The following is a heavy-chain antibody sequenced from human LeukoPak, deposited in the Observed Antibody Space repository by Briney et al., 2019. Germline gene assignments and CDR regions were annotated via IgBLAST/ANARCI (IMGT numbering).Heavy chain of an antibody. Sequence: GGSLRLSCAVSGFTFSSLWMTWVRQAPGKGLEWVANIKQDGSEIYYVDSVKGRFTISRDNAKNSLYLQMNSLRAEDTAAYYCASGSGFLFDHWGQGTLVTVSS. D-gene: IGHD6-19*01. CDR3: ASGSGFLFDH. J-gene: IGHJ4*02. V-gene: IGHV3-7*01. CDR1: GFTFSSLW. CDR2: IKQDGSEI.